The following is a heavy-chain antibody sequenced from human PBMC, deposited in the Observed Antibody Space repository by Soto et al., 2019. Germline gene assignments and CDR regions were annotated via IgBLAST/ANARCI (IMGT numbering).Heavy chain of an antibody. CDR1: GFTVSDNY. D-gene: IGHD2-15*01. V-gene: IGHV3-53*01. CDR3: ARGYPTGGNGLDV. J-gene: IGHJ6*02. CDR2: IYSGGST. Sequence: GGSLRLSCAASGFTVSDNYMNWVRQAPGKGLEWVSVIYSGGSTYYTDSVKGRFTISRDNSKNTLYLQMNSLRAEDTAVYYCARGYPTGGNGLDVWGQGTTVTVSS.